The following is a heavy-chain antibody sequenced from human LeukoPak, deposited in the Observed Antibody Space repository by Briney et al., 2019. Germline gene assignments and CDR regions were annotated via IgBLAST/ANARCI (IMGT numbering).Heavy chain of an antibody. CDR2: ISYDGSNK. Sequence: PEGSLRLSCAASGFTFSSYAMHWVRQAPGKGLEWVAVISYDGSNKYYADSVKGRFTISRDNSKNTLYLQMNSLRAEDTAVYYCARDIGTIAAAGIDYWGQGTLVTVSS. J-gene: IGHJ4*02. CDR1: GFTFSSYA. V-gene: IGHV3-30*04. CDR3: ARDIGTIAAAGIDY. D-gene: IGHD6-13*01.